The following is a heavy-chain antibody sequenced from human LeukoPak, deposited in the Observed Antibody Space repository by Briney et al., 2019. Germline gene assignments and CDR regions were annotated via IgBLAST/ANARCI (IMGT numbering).Heavy chain of an antibody. D-gene: IGHD5-24*01. Sequence: SVKVSCKASGGTFTNYVIIWVRQAPGQGLEWMGGIIPPFRTADYAQKFQGRVTITTDESTSTAYMELSSLRSEDTAVYYCGRGFDGYYHYYMDVWGKGTTVTVSS. V-gene: IGHV1-69*05. CDR3: GRGFDGYYHYYMDV. CDR1: GGTFTNYV. J-gene: IGHJ6*03. CDR2: IIPPFRTA.